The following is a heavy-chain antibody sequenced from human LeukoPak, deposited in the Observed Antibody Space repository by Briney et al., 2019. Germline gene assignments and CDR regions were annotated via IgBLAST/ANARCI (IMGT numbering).Heavy chain of an antibody. CDR3: AKRIKSRDANGGAGFES. D-gene: IGHD5-24*01. CDR2: FSWNRGTI. J-gene: IGHJ1*01. Sequence: PGGSLRLSCAASGFTVSNNYMTWVRQAPGKGLEWVSGFSWNRGTIGYADSVKGRFTMSRDNAKNSVYLQMNSLRAEDTALYYCAKRIKSRDANGGAGFESWGQGTLVTVSS. V-gene: IGHV3-9*01. CDR1: GFTVSNNY.